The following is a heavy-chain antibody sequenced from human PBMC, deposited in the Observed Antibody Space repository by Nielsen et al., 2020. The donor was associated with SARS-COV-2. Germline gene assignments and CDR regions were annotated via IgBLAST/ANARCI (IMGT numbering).Heavy chain of an antibody. J-gene: IGHJ3*02. Sequence: WIRQPPGKGLEWIGYIYYSGSTNYNPSLKSRVTISVDTSKNQFSLKLSSVTAADTAVYYCARAGQLMVRGVISAFDIWGQGTMVTVSS. V-gene: IGHV4-59*01. CDR2: IYYSGST. D-gene: IGHD3-10*01. CDR3: ARAGQLMVRGVISAFDI.